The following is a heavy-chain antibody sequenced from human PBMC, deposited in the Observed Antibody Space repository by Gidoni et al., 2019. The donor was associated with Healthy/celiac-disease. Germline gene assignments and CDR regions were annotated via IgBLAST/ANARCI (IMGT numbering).Heavy chain of an antibody. CDR2: ISGSGGST. CDR3: AKVGLRGSYCPYDY. J-gene: IGHJ4*02. CDR1: GFTFSSYA. D-gene: IGHD1-26*01. Sequence: EVQLLESGGGLVQPGGSLRLSCAASGFTFSSYAMSWVRQAPGKWLGWVSAISGSGGSTYYADSVKGRFTISRDNSKNTLYLQMNSLRAEDTAVYYCAKVGLRGSYCPYDYWGQGTLVTVSS. V-gene: IGHV3-23*01.